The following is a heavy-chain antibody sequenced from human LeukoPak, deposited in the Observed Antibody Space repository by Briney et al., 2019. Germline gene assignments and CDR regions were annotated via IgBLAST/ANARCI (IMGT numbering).Heavy chain of an antibody. CDR2: INPNSGGT. CDR1: RYTFTGYY. V-gene: IGHV1-2*02. D-gene: IGHD6-19*01. Sequence: GASVKVSCKASRYTFTGYYMHWVRPAPGQGLAWMGWINPNSGGTNYAQKFQGRVTITRDTSISTAYMELSRLRSDDTAVYYCARVDSSGWSDYWGQGNLVTVSS. J-gene: IGHJ4*02. CDR3: ARVDSSGWSDY.